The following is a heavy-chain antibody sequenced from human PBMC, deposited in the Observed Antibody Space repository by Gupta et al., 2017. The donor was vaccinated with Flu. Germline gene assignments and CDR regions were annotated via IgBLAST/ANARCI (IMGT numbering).Heavy chain of an antibody. CDR2: SWNSGSI. CDR3: AKDRPTSLDAGYCSSTSCYWFGAGFDY. J-gene: IGHJ4*02. D-gene: IGHD2-2*03. Sequence: SWNSGSIGYADSVKGRFTISRDNAKNSLYLQMNSLRAEDTALYYCAKDRPTSLDAGYCSSTSCYWFGAGFDYWGQGTLVTVSS. V-gene: IGHV3-9*01.